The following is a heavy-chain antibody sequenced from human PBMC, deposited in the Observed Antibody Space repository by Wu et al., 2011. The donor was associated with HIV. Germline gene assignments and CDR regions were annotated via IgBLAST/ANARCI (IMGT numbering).Heavy chain of an antibody. Sequence: QVQLVQSGAEVKKPGSSVKVSCKASGGTFSNYAFSWVRQAPGQGLEWMGGIIPIFGTPNHAQRFQGRVTITADKSTSTAYMELRSLRSDDTAVYYCARDGSSAQLDLYYNHMDVWGKGTTVTVSS. V-gene: IGHV1-69*06. CDR2: IIPIFGTP. CDR3: ARDGSSAQLDLYYNHMDV. CDR1: GGTFSNYA. D-gene: IGHD6-6*01. J-gene: IGHJ6*03.